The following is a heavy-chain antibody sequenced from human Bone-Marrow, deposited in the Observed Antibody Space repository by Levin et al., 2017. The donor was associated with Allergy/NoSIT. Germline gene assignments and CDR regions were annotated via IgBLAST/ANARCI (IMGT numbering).Heavy chain of an antibody. J-gene: IGHJ1*01. CDR2: INHSGST. CDR1: GGSFSGYY. V-gene: IGHV4-34*01. Sequence: SCAVYGGSFSGYYWSWIRQPPGKGLEWIGEINHSGSTNYNPSLKSRVTISVDTSKNQFSLKLSSVTAADTAVYYCARGRRGSGSYYRGQGTFQHWGQGTLVTVSS. CDR3: ARGRRGSGSYYRGQGTFQH. D-gene: IGHD1-26*01.